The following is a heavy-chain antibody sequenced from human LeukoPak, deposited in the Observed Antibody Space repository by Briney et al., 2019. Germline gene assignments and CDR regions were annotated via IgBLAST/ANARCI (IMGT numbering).Heavy chain of an antibody. D-gene: IGHD3-10*01. CDR1: GFTFSSYA. Sequence: GGSLGLSCAASGFTFSSYAMSWVRQAPGKGLEWVSAISGSGGSTYYADSVKGRFTISRDNSKNTLYLQMNSLRAEDTAVYYCAKDYGSGSLLGSYDAFDIWGQGTMVTVSS. CDR3: AKDYGSGSLLGSYDAFDI. V-gene: IGHV3-23*01. CDR2: ISGSGGST. J-gene: IGHJ3*02.